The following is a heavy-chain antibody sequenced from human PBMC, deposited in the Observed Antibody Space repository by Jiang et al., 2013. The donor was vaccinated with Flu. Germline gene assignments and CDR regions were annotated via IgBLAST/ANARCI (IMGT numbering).Heavy chain of an antibody. CDR1: GGSINNYY. Sequence: LKPSETLSLTCTVSGGSINNYYWNWIRQSPGKGLEYIGYIFNTETKYNPSLRSRVTISIDTSENQFVLNLKSVTAADTAVYYCARRSYYFYGMDVWGQGTTVTVS. J-gene: IGHJ6*02. V-gene: IGHV4-4*08. CDR2: IFNTET. CDR3: ARRSYYFYGMDV.